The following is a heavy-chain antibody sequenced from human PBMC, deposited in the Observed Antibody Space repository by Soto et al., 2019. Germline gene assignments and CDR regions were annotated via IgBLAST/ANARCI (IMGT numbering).Heavy chain of an antibody. Sequence: PSETLSLTCTVSGYSINSPTHYWGWIRQPPGKGLEWIGSIYYFGSTYYHPSLKSRVTISLDTSNNQFSLDLSSVTAADTAIYYCSRVRYGGYSPFDPWGQGTLVTVYS. J-gene: IGHJ5*02. CDR3: SRVRYGGYSPFDP. D-gene: IGHD5-12*01. V-gene: IGHV4-39*01. CDR2: IYYFGST. CDR1: GYSINSPTHY.